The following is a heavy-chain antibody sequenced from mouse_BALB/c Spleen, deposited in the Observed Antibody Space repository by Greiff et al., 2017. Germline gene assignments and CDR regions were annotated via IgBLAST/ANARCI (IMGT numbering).Heavy chain of an antibody. CDR3: AKRGEAMDY. Sequence: VQLQQSGPGLVAPSQSLSITCTASGFSLTSYGVSWVRQPPGKGLEWLGVIWGDGSRNYHSALISRPSISKDNSKSQVFLKLNSLQTDDTATYYCAKRGEAMDYWGQGTSVTVSS. CDR1: GFSLTSYG. CDR2: IWGDGSR. V-gene: IGHV2-3*01. J-gene: IGHJ4*01.